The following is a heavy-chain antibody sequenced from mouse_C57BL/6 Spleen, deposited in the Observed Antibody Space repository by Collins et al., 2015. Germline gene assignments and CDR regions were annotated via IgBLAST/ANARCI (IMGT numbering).Heavy chain of an antibody. CDR3: ARWGGNYVRYYAMDY. J-gene: IGHJ4*01. V-gene: IGHV1-14*01. CDR1: GYTFTSYV. CDR2: INPYNDGT. Sequence: EVQLQQSGPELVKPGASVKMSCKASGYTFTSYVMHWVKQKPGQGLEWIGYINPYNDGTKYNEKFKGKATLTSDKSSSTAYMELSSLTSEDSAVYYCARWGGNYVRYYAMDYWGQGTSVTVSS. D-gene: IGHD2-1*01.